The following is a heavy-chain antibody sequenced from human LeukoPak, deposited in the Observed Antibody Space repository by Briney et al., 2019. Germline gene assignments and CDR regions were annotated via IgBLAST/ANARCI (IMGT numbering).Heavy chain of an antibody. D-gene: IGHD3-10*01. J-gene: IGHJ4*02. Sequence: GGSLRLSCAASGFTVSSNYMSWVRQAPGKGLGWVSVIYSGGSTYYADSVKGRFTISGDNSKNTLYLQMNSLRAEDTAVYYCAREVIGSGSYYTGDYWGQGTLVTVSS. CDR3: AREVIGSGSYYTGDY. V-gene: IGHV3-53*01. CDR1: GFTVSSNY. CDR2: IYSGGST.